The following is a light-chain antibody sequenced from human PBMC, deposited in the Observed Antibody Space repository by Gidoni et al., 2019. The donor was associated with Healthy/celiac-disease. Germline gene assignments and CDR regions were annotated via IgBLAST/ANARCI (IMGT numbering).Light chain of an antibody. CDR2: VHS. J-gene: IGLJ3*02. Sequence: QSVLTQPPSVSGDPGQRVTISRTGSRANIGAGYDVHWYQQLPGTAPKPLIYVHSNRPSGVPDRFSGSKSGTSAALAITGLQAEDEAEYYCQSYDSSLSGRVFGGGTKLTVL. CDR3: QSYDSSLSGRV. CDR1: RANIGAGYD. V-gene: IGLV1-40*01.